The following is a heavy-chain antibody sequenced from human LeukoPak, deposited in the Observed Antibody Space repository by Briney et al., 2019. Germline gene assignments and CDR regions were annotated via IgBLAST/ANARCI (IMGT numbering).Heavy chain of an antibody. J-gene: IGHJ1*01. V-gene: IGHV1-69*04. Sequence: SVKVSCKASGGTFSSYAISWVRQAPGQGLEWMGRIIPILGIANYAQKFQGRVTITADKSTSTAYMELSSLRSEDTAVYYCARDSCPRGDCYGYFQHWGQGTLVTVSS. D-gene: IGHD2-21*02. CDR3: ARDSCPRGDCYGYFQH. CDR1: GGTFSSYA. CDR2: IIPILGIA.